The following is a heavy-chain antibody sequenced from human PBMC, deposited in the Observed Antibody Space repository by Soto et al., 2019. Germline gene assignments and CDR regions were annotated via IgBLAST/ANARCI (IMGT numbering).Heavy chain of an antibody. D-gene: IGHD3-10*01. Sequence: QVQLQESGPGLVKPSQTLSLTCTVSGGSISSGGYYWSWIRQHPGKGLEWIGYIYYSGSTYYNPSLKSLVTISVYTSKNQCSLKLSSVTAADTAVYYCAREKSGSGSDAFDIWGQGTMVTVSS. CDR1: GGSISSGGYY. CDR3: AREKSGSGSDAFDI. CDR2: IYYSGST. V-gene: IGHV4-31*01. J-gene: IGHJ3*02.